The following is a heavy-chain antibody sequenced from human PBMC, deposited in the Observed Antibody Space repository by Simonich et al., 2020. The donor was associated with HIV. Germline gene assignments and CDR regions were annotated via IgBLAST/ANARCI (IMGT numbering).Heavy chain of an antibody. Sequence: QLQLQESGPGLVKPSETLSLTCTVSGGSISSNNYYWGWIRQPPGKGLEWIGSIYYTGSTQYKPSLKSRVTISVDTSKNQFSLKLSSVTAADTAVYYCARLPRSGTTMKAFDIWGQGTMVTASS. J-gene: IGHJ3*02. CDR1: GGSISSNNYY. CDR2: IYYTGST. V-gene: IGHV4-39*01. CDR3: ARLPRSGTTMKAFDI. D-gene: IGHD3-3*01.